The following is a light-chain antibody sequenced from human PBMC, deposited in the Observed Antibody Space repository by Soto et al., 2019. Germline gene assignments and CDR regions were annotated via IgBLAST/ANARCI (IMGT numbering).Light chain of an antibody. V-gene: IGLV2-23*01. J-gene: IGLJ2*01. Sequence: QSALTQPASVSGSSGQSITISCTGTSSDVGSYNLVSWHQHHPGKAPKLIIYEGDKRPSGVSNRFSGSKSGNTASLTISGLQAEDEADYYCWSYALGSTLVFGGGAKVTVL. CDR1: SSDVGSYNL. CDR2: EGD. CDR3: WSYALGSTLV.